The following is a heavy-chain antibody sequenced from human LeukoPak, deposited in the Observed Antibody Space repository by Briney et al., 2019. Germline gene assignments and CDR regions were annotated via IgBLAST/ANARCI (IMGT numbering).Heavy chain of an antibody. V-gene: IGHV3-23*01. J-gene: IGHJ4*02. CDR1: VFPFSSYA. D-gene: IGHD6-13*01. CDR3: AKDFIGQQALLSDY. Sequence: GGSVTLSCAPSVFPFSSYAMSGVRRATGEGLECVSYVSGTGGSTYYADSVKGRFTISRDTSKNTLYLQMNRLTAEDTAVYYCAKDFIGQQALLSDYWGQGTLVTVSS. CDR2: VSGTGGST.